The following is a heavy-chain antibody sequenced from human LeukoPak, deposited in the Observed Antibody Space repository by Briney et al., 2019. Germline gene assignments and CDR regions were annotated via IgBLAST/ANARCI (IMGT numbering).Heavy chain of an antibody. J-gene: IGHJ4*02. V-gene: IGHV1-69*05. CDR2: IIPIFGTA. CDR3: ARGGSSWSFDY. CDR1: GGTFSSYA. Sequence: ASVKASCKASGGTFSSYAISWVRQAPGQGLEWMGGIIPIFGTANYAQKFQGRVTITTDESTTTAYMELSSLRSEDTAVYYCARGGSSWSFDYWGQGTLVTVSS. D-gene: IGHD6-13*01.